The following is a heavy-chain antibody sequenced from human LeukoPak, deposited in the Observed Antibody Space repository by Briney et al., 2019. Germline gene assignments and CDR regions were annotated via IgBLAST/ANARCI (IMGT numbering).Heavy chain of an antibody. CDR1: GFTFSRHA. V-gene: IGHV3-23*01. Sequence: GGSLRLSCGASGFTFSRHAMNWVRQPPGKGLEWVSGIDGSGSPTFYADSVKGRFTISRDNSENRLYLQMNSLRAEDTAVYYCGRVSTVTANFDYWGQGSLVTVSS. J-gene: IGHJ4*02. CDR2: IDGSGSPT. CDR3: GRVSTVTANFDY. D-gene: IGHD2-21*02.